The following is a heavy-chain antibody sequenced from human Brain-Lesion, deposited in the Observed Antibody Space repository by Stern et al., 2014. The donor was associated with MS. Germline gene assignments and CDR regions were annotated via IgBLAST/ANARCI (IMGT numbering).Heavy chain of an antibody. CDR2: FDPEDGET. CDR1: GYTLTELS. Sequence: QVQLVQSGAEVKKPGASVKVSCKVSGYTLTELSMHWVRQAPRQGLEWMGGFDPEDGETIYAQKIQGRVTMTDDTSTHTTYMELSSLRSEDTAVYYCATLSPGAGGNYYRHFDYWGQGTLVTVSS. J-gene: IGHJ4*02. D-gene: IGHD1-26*01. V-gene: IGHV1-24*01. CDR3: ATLSPGAGGNYYRHFDY.